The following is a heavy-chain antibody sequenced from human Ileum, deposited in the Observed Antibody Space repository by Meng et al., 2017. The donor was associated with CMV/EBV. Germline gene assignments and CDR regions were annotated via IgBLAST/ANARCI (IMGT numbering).Heavy chain of an antibody. CDR3: ARGQLWLDS. V-gene: IGHV3-7*04. CDR1: GMTLSSYW. D-gene: IGHD3-10*01. Sequence: GGSLRLSCAASGMTLSSYWMTWVRQAPGKGLEWVANIKQDGSETSYVDSVKGRFTISRDNAKNSLYLQMNNLRAEDTAVYYCARGQLWLDSWGQGTLVTVSS. J-gene: IGHJ5*01. CDR2: IKQDGSET.